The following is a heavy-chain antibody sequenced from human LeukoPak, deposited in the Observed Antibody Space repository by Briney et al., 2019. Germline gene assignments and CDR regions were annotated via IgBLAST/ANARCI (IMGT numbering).Heavy chain of an antibody. CDR2: ITGSGGGT. J-gene: IGHJ2*01. CDR1: GFTFSSYA. V-gene: IGHV3-23*01. CDR3: AKDGSDYGDYVGYFDL. Sequence: GGSLRLSCAASGFTFSSYAMSWVRQAPGKGLEWVSGITGSGGGTYYADSVKGRFTISRDNSKNTLYLQMNSLRAEETAVYYCAKDGSDYGDYVGYFDLWGRGTLVTVSS. D-gene: IGHD4-17*01.